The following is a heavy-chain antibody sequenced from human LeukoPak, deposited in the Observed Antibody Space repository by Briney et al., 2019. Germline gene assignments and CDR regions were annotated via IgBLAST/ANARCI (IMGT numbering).Heavy chain of an antibody. CDR3: ARSCSSTSCYRAFDI. J-gene: IGHJ3*02. Sequence: GASVKVSCKASGYTFTGYYMHWVRQAPGQGLEWMGWINPSSGGTNYAQKFQGRVTMTRDTSISTAYMELSRLRSDDTAEYYCARSCSSTSCYRAFDIWGQGTMVTVSS. V-gene: IGHV1-2*02. CDR1: GYTFTGYY. CDR2: INPSSGGT. D-gene: IGHD2-2*01.